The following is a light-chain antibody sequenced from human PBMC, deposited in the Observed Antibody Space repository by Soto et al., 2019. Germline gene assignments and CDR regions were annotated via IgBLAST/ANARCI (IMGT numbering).Light chain of an antibody. CDR3: SSYTSSSTPVV. Sequence: QSALTQPRSVSGSPGQSVTISCTGTSSDVGGYNYVSWYRQHPGKAPKLMIYDVSKRPSGVPDRFSGSKSGNTASLTISGLQAEDEADYYCSSYTSSSTPVVFGGGTKVTVL. V-gene: IGLV2-11*01. CDR2: DVS. CDR1: SSDVGGYNY. J-gene: IGLJ2*01.